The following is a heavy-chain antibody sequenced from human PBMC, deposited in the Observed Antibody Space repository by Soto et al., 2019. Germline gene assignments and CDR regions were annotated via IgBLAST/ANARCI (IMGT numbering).Heavy chain of an antibody. V-gene: IGHV4-39*01. D-gene: IGHD6-25*01. CDR2: IYYSGST. CDR1: GGSISSSSYF. Sequence: PSETLSLTCTVSGGSISSSSYFWGWIRQPPGKGLEWIGYIYYSGSTYYNPSLKSRVTISVDTSKNQFSLKLRSVAAADTAVYYCPRRRRDDAFDIWGQGTMVTVSS. CDR3: PRRRRDDAFDI. J-gene: IGHJ3*02.